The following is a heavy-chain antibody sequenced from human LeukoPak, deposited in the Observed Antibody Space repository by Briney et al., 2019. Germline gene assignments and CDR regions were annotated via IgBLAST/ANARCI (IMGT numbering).Heavy chain of an antibody. CDR1: GYRFTSYW. J-gene: IGHJ4*02. V-gene: IGHV5-51*01. CDR3: ARVQHYYDGSGSYYQI. Sequence: GESLKISFKGSGYRFTSYWIGWVRPMPGKGLEWMGIIYPGDSDTRYRPSFQDQVTISADESISTAYLQWSSLKASDTAMYYCARVQHYYDGSGSYYQIWGQGTLVTVSS. CDR2: IYPGDSDT. D-gene: IGHD3-10*01.